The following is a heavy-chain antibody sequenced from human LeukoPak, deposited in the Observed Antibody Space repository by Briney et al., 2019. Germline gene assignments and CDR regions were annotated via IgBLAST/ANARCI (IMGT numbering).Heavy chain of an antibody. V-gene: IGHV1-69*05. Sequence: WASVKVSCKASGGTFSSYAISWVRQAPGQGLEWMGRIIPIFGTANSAQKFQGRVTITTDESTSPASMELSSLRSEDTAVYYCASMLNGPYGDYTPFDYWGQGTLVTVSS. CDR3: ASMLNGPYGDYTPFDY. CDR2: IIPIFGTA. CDR1: GGTFSSYA. J-gene: IGHJ4*02. D-gene: IGHD4-17*01.